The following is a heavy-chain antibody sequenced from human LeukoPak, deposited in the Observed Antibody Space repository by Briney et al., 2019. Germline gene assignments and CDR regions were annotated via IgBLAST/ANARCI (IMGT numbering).Heavy chain of an antibody. CDR3: AKSSGYNYEYYFDY. CDR2: ISGSESRA. Sequence: GGSLRLSCAASGFDFSTYAMSWVRQAPGKGLEWVSRISGSESRADYADSVKGRFTISRDNSKNTLYLQISSLRAGDTAVYYCAKSSGYNYEYYFDYWGQGTLATVSS. J-gene: IGHJ4*02. D-gene: IGHD5-18*01. CDR1: GFDFSTYA. V-gene: IGHV3-23*01.